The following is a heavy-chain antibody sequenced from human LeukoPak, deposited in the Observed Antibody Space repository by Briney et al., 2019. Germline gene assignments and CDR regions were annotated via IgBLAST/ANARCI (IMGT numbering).Heavy chain of an antibody. J-gene: IGHJ4*02. CDR3: ARDGSSRGVIPY. Sequence: ASVNVSYKASVYTFTSYGISWVRQAPGQGLEWMGWISAYNGNTNYAQKLQGRVTMTTDTSTSTAYMELRSLRSDDTAVYYCARDGSSRGVIPYWGQGTLVTVSS. CDR1: VYTFTSYG. CDR2: ISAYNGNT. V-gene: IGHV1-18*01. D-gene: IGHD3-10*01.